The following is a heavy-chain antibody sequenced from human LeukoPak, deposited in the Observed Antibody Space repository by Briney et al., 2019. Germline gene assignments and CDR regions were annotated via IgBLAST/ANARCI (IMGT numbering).Heavy chain of an antibody. CDR2: IRWNSDTI. V-gene: IGHV3-9*01. J-gene: IGHJ4*02. Sequence: GGSLRLSCAASGFMFGSYAMHWVRHAPGPGLERVSGIRWNSDTIAYGDSLKGRFTISRDNAEDALYLQMNSLRADDTAVDYCAKVGGLGSYYTFPFFESGGQGSLVTVSS. CDR3: AKVGGLGSYYTFPFFES. D-gene: IGHD3-10*01. CDR1: GFMFGSYA.